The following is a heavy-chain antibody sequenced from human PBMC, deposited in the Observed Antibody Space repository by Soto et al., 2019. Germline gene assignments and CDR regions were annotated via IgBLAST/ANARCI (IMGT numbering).Heavy chain of an antibody. J-gene: IGHJ4*02. CDR3: ARVGYYGSGSYYNGVWY. Sequence: QVQLQESGPGLVKPSQTLSLTCTVSGGSISSGGYYWSWIRQHPGKGLEWIGYIYSSGSTYYNPSLKSRVTISVDTSKNQFSLKLSSVTAADTAVYYCARVGYYGSGSYYNGVWYWGQGTLVTVSS. D-gene: IGHD3-10*01. CDR2: IYSSGST. V-gene: IGHV4-31*03. CDR1: GGSISSGGYY.